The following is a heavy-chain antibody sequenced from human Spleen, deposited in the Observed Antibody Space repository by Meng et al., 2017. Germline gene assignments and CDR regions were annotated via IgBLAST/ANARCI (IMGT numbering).Heavy chain of an antibody. V-gene: IGHV4-39*01. CDR2: IYYSGST. Sequence: QLQLQESGPGLVTPSETLSLPCTVSGGSISSSSYYWGWIRQPPGKGLEWIGSIYYSGSTYYNPSLKSRVTISVDTSKNQFSLKLSSVTAADTAVYYCASHGGSYYVGYWGQGTLVTVSS. J-gene: IGHJ4*02. CDR1: GGSISSSSYY. CDR3: ASHGGSYYVGY. D-gene: IGHD1-26*01.